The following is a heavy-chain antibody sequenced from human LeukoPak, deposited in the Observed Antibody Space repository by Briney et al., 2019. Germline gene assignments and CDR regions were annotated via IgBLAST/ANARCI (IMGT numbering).Heavy chain of an antibody. V-gene: IGHV1-2*04. CDR2: INPNSGGT. CDR3: ARAYPMTWYVDI. CDR1: GYAFTGYY. J-gene: IGHJ3*02. D-gene: IGHD3-22*01. Sequence: ASVKVSCKASGYAFTGYYMHWVRQAPGQGLEWMGWINPNSGGTNYAQKFQGWVIMTRDTSISTAYMELSRLRSDDTAVYYCARAYPMTWYVDIWGQGTMVTVSS.